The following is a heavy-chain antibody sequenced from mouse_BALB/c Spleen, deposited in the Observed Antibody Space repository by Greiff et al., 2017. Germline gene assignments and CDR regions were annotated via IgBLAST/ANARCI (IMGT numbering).Heavy chain of an antibody. V-gene: IGHV2-2*02. J-gene: IGHJ4*01. CDR2: IWSGGST. Sequence: VQLQQSGPGLVQPSQSLSITCTASGFSLTSYGVHWVRQSPGKGLEWLGVIWSGGSTDYNAAFISRLSISKDNSKSQVFFKMNRLQANDTAIYYCARNLYYGDAMDYWGQGTSVTVSS. CDR1: GFSLTSYG. CDR3: ARNLYYGDAMDY. D-gene: IGHD2-1*01.